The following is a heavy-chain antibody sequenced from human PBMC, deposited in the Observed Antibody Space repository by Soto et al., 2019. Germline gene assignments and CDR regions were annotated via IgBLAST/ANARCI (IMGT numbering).Heavy chain of an antibody. V-gene: IGHV3-30*18. CDR2: ISYDGSNK. D-gene: IGHD6-19*01. CDR3: AKDRGEQWLKFAFDI. J-gene: IGHJ3*02. Sequence: GGSLRLSCAASGFTFSSYGMHWVRQAPGKGLEWVAVISYDGSNKYYADSVKGRFTISRDNSKNTLYLQMNSLRAEDTAVYYCAKDRGEQWLKFAFDIWGQGTMVTVSS. CDR1: GFTFSSYG.